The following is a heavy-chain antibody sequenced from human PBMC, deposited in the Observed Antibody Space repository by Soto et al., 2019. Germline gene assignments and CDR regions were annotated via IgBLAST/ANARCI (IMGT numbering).Heavy chain of an antibody. Sequence: QVQLVQSGAEVKKPGSSVKVSCKASGGTFSSYAISWVRQAPGQGLEWMGGLIPIFGTANYAQKFQVRVTITADESTSTAYMELSSLRSEDTAVYYCARGAHYYDSSGYYIYYYYYGMDVWGQGTTVTVSS. D-gene: IGHD3-22*01. V-gene: IGHV1-69*01. CDR1: GGTFSSYA. CDR3: ARGAHYYDSSGYYIYYYYYGMDV. CDR2: LIPIFGTA. J-gene: IGHJ6*02.